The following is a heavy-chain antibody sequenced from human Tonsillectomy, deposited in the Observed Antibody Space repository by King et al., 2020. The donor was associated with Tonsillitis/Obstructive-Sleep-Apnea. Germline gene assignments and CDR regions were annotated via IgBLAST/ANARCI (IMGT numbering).Heavy chain of an antibody. CDR3: AREGSGYYFDY. D-gene: IGHD6-25*01. CDR1: GFTFSIYE. Sequence: VQLVESGGGLVQPGGSLSLSCAASGFTFSIYEMNWVRQAPGKGLEWVSYITSSGSTIYYADSVKGRFTISRDNAKNSLYLQMNSLRAEDTAVYYCAREGSGYYFDYWGQGTLVTVSS. V-gene: IGHV3-48*03. CDR2: ITSSGSTI. J-gene: IGHJ4*02.